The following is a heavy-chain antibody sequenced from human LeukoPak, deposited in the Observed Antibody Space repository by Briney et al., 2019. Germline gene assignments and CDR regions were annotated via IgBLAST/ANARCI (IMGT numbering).Heavy chain of an antibody. Sequence: GGSLRLSCAASGFTFSSYAMSWVRQAPGKGLEWVSAISGSGGSTYYADSVKGRFTISRDNSKNTLYLQMNSLRAEDTAVYHCAKGGYYDSSGYYGHWGQGTLVTVSS. V-gene: IGHV3-23*01. CDR3: AKGGYYDSSGYYGH. D-gene: IGHD3-22*01. CDR1: GFTFSSYA. CDR2: ISGSGGST. J-gene: IGHJ4*02.